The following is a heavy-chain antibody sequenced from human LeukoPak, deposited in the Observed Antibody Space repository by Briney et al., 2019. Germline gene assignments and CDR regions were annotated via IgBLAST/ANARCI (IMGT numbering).Heavy chain of an antibody. J-gene: IGHJ4*02. CDR1: GGSISNYY. CDR2: IYYSGST. Sequence: SETLSLTCTVSGGSISNYYWSWIRQPPGKGLEWIGYIYYSGSTNYNPSLKSRVTISVDTSKNQFSLKLRSVTAADTAVYYCARSGSKVMTAINFWGQGTLVTVSS. CDR3: ARSGSKVMTAINF. D-gene: IGHD2-21*02. V-gene: IGHV4-59*01.